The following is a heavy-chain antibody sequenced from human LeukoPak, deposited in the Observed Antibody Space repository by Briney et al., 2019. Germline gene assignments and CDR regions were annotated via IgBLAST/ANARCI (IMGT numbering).Heavy chain of an antibody. Sequence: PSETLSLTCTVSGGSISSSSYYWGWLREPPGRGLEWIGSINYSGSTYYNPSLKSRVTISVDTFKNQFSLKLSSVTAADTAVYYCAGLSGYFDYGMDVWGQGTTVTVSS. CDR1: GGSISSSSYY. J-gene: IGHJ6*02. D-gene: IGHD3-3*02. CDR2: INYSGST. CDR3: AGLSGYFDYGMDV. V-gene: IGHV4-39*01.